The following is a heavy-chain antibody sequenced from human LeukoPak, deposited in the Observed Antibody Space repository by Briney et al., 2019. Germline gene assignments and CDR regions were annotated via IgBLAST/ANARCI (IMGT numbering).Heavy chain of an antibody. D-gene: IGHD4/OR15-4a*01. Sequence: GGSLRLSCAASGFTFRNYGFHWVRQAPGKGLEWVAVIYHDGSYKFYADSVKGRFTFSRDNSKNTVFLEMNSLRAEDTAMYYCTRDSAKSFDDWGQGILVTVSS. V-gene: IGHV3-33*01. J-gene: IGHJ4*02. CDR1: GFTFRNYG. CDR2: IYHDGSYK. CDR3: TRDSAKSFDD.